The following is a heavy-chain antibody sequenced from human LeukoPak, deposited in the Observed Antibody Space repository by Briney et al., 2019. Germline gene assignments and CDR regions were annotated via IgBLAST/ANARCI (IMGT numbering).Heavy chain of an antibody. Sequence: GGSLRLSCAASGFTFSNYNFYWVRQAPGKGLEWVSSISSTSSYIYYADSVKGRFTISRDNAKNSLYLQMNSLRAEDTAVYYCASEKDVNRDYWGQGTLVTVSS. CDR2: ISSTSSYI. J-gene: IGHJ4*02. CDR3: ASEKDVNRDY. V-gene: IGHV3-21*01. CDR1: GFTFSNYN. D-gene: IGHD2-15*01.